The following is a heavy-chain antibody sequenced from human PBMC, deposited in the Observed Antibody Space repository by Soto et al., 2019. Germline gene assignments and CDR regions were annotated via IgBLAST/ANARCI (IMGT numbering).Heavy chain of an antibody. CDR1: GFTFNNYA. J-gene: IGHJ6*02. Sequence: PGGSLRLSCAASGFTFNNYAMSWVRQTPGKGLELVSGITSGGRTYYADSVKGRFTISRDTSKKMLFLQMNSLRAEDTAVYYCATDLPGGEDNHYGMDVWGQGTTVTVSS. V-gene: IGHV3-23*01. D-gene: IGHD2-21*01. CDR3: ATDLPGGEDNHYGMDV. CDR2: ITSGGRT.